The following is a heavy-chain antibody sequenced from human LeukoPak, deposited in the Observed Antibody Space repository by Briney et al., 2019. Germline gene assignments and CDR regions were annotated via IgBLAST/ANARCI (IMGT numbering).Heavy chain of an antibody. CDR1: GYTFADYY. CDR2: MNPNSGDT. V-gene: IGHV1-2*02. J-gene: IGHJ4*02. D-gene: IGHD4-23*01. CDR3: ARDLYGGTSATFDY. Sequence: ASVKLSCKASGYTFADYYIHWVRQAPGQGLEWVGWMNPNSGDTNYARSFQGRVTMTRDTSISTAYMELSRLRSDNTAVYYCARDLYGGTSATFDYWGQGTLVTVSS.